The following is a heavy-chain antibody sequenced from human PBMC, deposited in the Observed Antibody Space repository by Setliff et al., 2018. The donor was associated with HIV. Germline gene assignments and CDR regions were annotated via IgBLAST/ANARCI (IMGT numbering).Heavy chain of an antibody. CDR3: VVYFIGNGGRGL. V-gene: IGHV4-59*01. CDR2: IYSSGST. D-gene: IGHD2-15*01. Sequence: PSETLSLTCTVSGVSISTYYWIWIRQSPGKGLEWIGYIYSSGSTNSNPSLSSRVSMSVDTSKSQFSLKLTSVTAADTAHYFCVVYFIGNGGRGLWGQGTQVTVSS. J-gene: IGHJ4*02. CDR1: GVSISTYY.